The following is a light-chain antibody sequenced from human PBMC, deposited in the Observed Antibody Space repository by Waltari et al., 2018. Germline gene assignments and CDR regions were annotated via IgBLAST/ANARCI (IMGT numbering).Light chain of an antibody. CDR1: QSVRSNY. CDR3: QQYGSSTGT. J-gene: IGKJ2*01. CDR2: GAS. Sequence: EIVLTQSPGTLSLSPGERVTLSCRASQSVRSNYLAWYRQTPGQLPKLLIYGASNRAAGIPDRFSGSGSGTDFTLTITRLEREDFAVYYCQQYGSSTGTFGQGTILEI. V-gene: IGKV3-20*01.